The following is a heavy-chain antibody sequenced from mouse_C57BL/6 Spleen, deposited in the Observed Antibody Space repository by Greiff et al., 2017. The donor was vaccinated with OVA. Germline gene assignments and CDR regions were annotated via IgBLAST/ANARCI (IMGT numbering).Heavy chain of an antibody. V-gene: IGHV1-69*01. D-gene: IGHD1-1*01. J-gene: IGHJ4*01. CDR2: IDPSDSYT. Sequence: QVQLKQPGAELVMPGASVKLSCKASGYTFTSYWMHWVKQRPGQGLEWIGEIDPSDSYTNYNQKFKGKSTLTVDKSSSTAYMQLSSLTSEDSAVYYCARNYGSSYGYYAMDYWGQGTSVTVSS. CDR3: ARNYGSSYGYYAMDY. CDR1: GYTFTSYW.